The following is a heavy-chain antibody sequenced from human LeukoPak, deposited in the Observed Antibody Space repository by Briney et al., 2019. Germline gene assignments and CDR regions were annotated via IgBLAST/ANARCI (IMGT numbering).Heavy chain of an antibody. CDR1: GFTFRDSY. J-gene: IGHJ3*02. Sequence: GESLQISCAASGFTFRDSYMGWIRQAPGKGLEWVSYISNSVGSRIYNADSVKGRFTISRDNTKNSLYLQMNRLRAEDTAVYYCARGFNDAFVIWGEKTMVTVSS. CDR2: ISNSVGSRI. V-gene: IGHV3-11*04. CDR3: ARGFNDAFVI.